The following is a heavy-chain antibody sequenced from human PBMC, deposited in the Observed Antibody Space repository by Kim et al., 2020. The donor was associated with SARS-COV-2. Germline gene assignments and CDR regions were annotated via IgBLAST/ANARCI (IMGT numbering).Heavy chain of an antibody. CDR1: GFTFSTYG. CDR2: ISYDGSSK. V-gene: IGHV3-30*18. Sequence: GGSLRLSCAASGFTFSTYGMHWVRQAPGKGLEWVAVISYDGSSKYYGESVKGLFTISRANPEKTLYLQMNSLRAEDTAVYYCAKAVGRGVNYYYYGMDV. CDR3: AKAVGRGVNYYYYGMDV. J-gene: IGHJ6*01. D-gene: IGHD3-10*01.